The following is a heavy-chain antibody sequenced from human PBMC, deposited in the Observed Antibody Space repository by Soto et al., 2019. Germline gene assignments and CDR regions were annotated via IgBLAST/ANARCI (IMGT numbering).Heavy chain of an antibody. V-gene: IGHV3-23*01. J-gene: IGHJ4*02. Sequence: EVQLLESGGGLVQPGGSLRLSCAASGFTFNSYAMRWVGQAPGTGLEWVSAISGGGGTTYYAHSVKGQFTISRDNSEHTLSLQMNSLRAEVKALYYCETGYRSAYGPFDSGGQGTLVTASS. CDR1: GFTFNSYA. D-gene: IGHD5-12*01. CDR2: ISGGGGTT. CDR3: ETGYRSAYGPFDS.